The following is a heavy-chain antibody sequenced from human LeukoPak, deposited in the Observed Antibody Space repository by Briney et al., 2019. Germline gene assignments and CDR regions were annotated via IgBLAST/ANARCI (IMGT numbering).Heavy chain of an antibody. D-gene: IGHD6-19*01. CDR3: ARDGYSSESWFDP. J-gene: IGHJ5*02. Sequence: ASVKVSCKASGGTFSSYAISWVRQAPGQGLEWMGGIIPIFGTANYAQKFQGRVTMTRDTSISTAYMELSRLRSDDTAVYYCARDGYSSESWFDPWGQGTLVTVSS. V-gene: IGHV1-69*05. CDR1: GGTFSSYA. CDR2: IIPIFGTA.